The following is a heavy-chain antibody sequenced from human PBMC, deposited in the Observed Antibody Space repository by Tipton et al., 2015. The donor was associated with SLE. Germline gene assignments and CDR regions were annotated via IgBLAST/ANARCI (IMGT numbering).Heavy chain of an antibody. D-gene: IGHD3-22*01. CDR3: AREVSISMKWFYGKDV. Sequence: TLSLTCTVSGGSISSYYWGWIRQSAEKGLEWIGHIYTSGTTNYNPSLKSRVTISRDTSKNQFSLQLSSVTAADTAVYYCAREVSISMKWFYGKDVWGQGTTVTVSS. V-gene: IGHV4-4*07. J-gene: IGHJ6*02. CDR2: IYTSGTT. CDR1: GGSISSYY.